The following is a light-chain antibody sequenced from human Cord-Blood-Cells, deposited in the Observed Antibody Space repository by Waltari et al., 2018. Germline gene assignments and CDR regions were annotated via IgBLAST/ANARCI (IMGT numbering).Light chain of an antibody. CDR3: QTWGTGIHWV. Sequence: QLVLTQSPSASASLGASVKLTCTLSSWHSSYAIAWPQQQPEKGPRYLMTLNSDGSHRKGDGIPDRFSGSSSGAGRYLTVSSLQSEDEADCYCQTWGTGIHWVFGGGTKLTVL. J-gene: IGLJ3*02. CDR1: SWHSSYA. V-gene: IGLV4-69*01. CDR2: LNSDGSH.